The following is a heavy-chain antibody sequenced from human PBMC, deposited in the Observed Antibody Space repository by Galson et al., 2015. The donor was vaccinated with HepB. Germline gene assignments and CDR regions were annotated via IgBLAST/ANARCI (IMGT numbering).Heavy chain of an antibody. V-gene: IGHV1-69*10. CDR2: IIPILGIA. D-gene: IGHD2-15*01. J-gene: IGHJ3*02. Sequence: SVKVSCKASGGTFSSYAISWVRQAPGQGLEWMGGIIPILGIANYAQKFQGRVTITADKSTSTAYMELSSLRSEDTAVYYCARDEVGAATVGWPSPREPMNAFDIWGQGTMVAVSS. CDR1: GGTFSSYA. CDR3: ARDEVGAATVGWPSPREPMNAFDI.